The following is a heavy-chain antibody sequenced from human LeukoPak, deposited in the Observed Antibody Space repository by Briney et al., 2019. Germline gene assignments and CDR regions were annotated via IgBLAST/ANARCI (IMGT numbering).Heavy chain of an antibody. CDR1: GFTFSTYG. J-gene: IGHJ4*02. Sequence: PGGSLRLSCAASGFTFSTYGMHWVRQAPGKGLEWVAVIWYGGSNTYYADSVKGRFTISRDNAKNSLYLQMNSLRAEDTALYYCAALGTYSSDWYAGGVDYWGQGTLVTVSS. CDR3: AALGTYSSDWYAGGVDY. D-gene: IGHD6-19*01. V-gene: IGHV3-33*03. CDR2: IWYGGSNT.